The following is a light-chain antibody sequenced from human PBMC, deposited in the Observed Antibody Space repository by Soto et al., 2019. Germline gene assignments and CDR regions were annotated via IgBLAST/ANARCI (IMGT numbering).Light chain of an antibody. CDR2: LGS. J-gene: IGKJ5*01. Sequence: EIVMTQSPLSLSVTPGESASISCRSSQSLLHSNGNSYFDWYLQKPGQSPQLLIYLGSNRASGVPHRVSGSGSGTDFTLKISRVEAEYVGVYYCMQALQTPLTFGQGTRLEIK. V-gene: IGKV2-28*01. CDR3: MQALQTPLT. CDR1: QSLLHSNGNSY.